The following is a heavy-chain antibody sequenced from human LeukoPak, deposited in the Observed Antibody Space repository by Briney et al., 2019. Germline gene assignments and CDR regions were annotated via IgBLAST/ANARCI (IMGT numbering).Heavy chain of an antibody. CDR1: GFTFSSYS. CDR2: ISSSSSYI. D-gene: IGHD2-2*01. CDR3: AREEIVVVPAAISYYYYYMDV. J-gene: IGHJ6*03. Sequence: PGGSLRLSCAASGFTFSSYSMNWVRQAPGKGLEWVSSISSSSSYIYYTDSVKGRFTISRDNAKNSLYLQMNSLRAEDTAVYYCAREEIVVVPAAISYYYYYMDVWGKGTTVTVSS. V-gene: IGHV3-21*01.